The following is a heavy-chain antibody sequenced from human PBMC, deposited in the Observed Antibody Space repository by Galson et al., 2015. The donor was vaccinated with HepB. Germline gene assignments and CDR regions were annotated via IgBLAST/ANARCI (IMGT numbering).Heavy chain of an antibody. D-gene: IGHD3-16*01. CDR2: IIPIFGSA. CDR1: GGTFSSYA. CDR3: ASGTEDGGDAFDI. J-gene: IGHJ3*02. V-gene: IGHV1-69*13. Sequence: SVKVSCKASGGTFSSYAVNWVRQAPGQGLEWMGGIIPIFGSAKYAQSVQGRVTITADDDTNIAYMELSSLRSDDTAVYYCASGTEDGGDAFDIWGQGTMVTVSS.